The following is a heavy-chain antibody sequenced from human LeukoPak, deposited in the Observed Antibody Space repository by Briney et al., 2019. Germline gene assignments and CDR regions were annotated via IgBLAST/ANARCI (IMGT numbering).Heavy chain of an antibody. J-gene: IGHJ4*01. Sequence: GGSLRLSCAASGFTFSSYAMSWVRQAPGKGLEWVSAISGSGGSTYYADSVKGRFTISRDNSKNTLYLQMNSLRAEDTAVYYCAKEHYYYDILTGYYELSFDYWGQGTLVTVYS. CDR2: ISGSGGST. D-gene: IGHD3-9*01. CDR3: AKEHYYYDILTGYYELSFDY. V-gene: IGHV3-23*01. CDR1: GFTFSSYA.